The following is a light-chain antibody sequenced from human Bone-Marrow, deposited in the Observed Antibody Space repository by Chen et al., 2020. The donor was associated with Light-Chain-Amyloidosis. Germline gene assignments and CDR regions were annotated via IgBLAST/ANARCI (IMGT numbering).Light chain of an antibody. Sequence: SYELTQPPSVSVSPGQTARTTCPGDDLPTKYAYLYQQKPGQAPVLVIHRDTERPSGISERFSGSSSGTTATLTISGVQAEDEADYHCQSADSSGTYEVIFGGGTKLTVL. CDR1: DLPTKY. J-gene: IGLJ2*01. CDR3: QSADSSGTYEVI. CDR2: RDT. V-gene: IGLV3-25*03.